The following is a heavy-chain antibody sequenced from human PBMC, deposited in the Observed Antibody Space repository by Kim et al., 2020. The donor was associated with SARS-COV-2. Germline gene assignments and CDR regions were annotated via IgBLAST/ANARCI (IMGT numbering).Heavy chain of an antibody. CDR1: GFTFSKYA. D-gene: IGHD3-16*01. CDR3: AKDPGGNLPPWYFDL. Sequence: GGSLRLSCAASGFTFSKYAMSWVRQAPGRGLEWVSVISGSGVRTYYADSVKGRFTISRDNSKNTLSLQMNSLTAEDTAMYYCAKDPGGNLPPWYFDLWGRGTLVAVSS. CDR2: ISGSGVRT. V-gene: IGHV3-23*01. J-gene: IGHJ2*01.